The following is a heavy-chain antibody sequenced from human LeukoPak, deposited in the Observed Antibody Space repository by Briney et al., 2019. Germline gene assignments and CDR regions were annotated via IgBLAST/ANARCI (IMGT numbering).Heavy chain of an antibody. J-gene: IGHJ4*02. CDR2: ISSSGSTI. Sequence: GGSLRLSCAASGFTFSSYEMNWVRQPPGKGLEWVSYISSSGSTIYYADSVKGRFTISRDNAKNSLYLQMNSLRAEDTAVYYCARSGLGWLQPIDYWGEGTLVTVSS. CDR1: GFTFSSYE. CDR3: ARSGLGWLQPIDY. D-gene: IGHD5-24*01. V-gene: IGHV3-48*03.